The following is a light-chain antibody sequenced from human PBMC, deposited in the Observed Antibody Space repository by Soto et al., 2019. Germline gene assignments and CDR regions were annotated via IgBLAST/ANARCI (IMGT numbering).Light chain of an antibody. CDR3: QQYNSYSPWT. J-gene: IGKJ1*01. CDR1: QSVSGW. Sequence: DIQMTQSPSTLSASVGDTVTVTCRASQSVSGWLAWYQQKPGEAPKLLIYDASSLESGVPSRFSGSGSGTEFTLTISSLQPDDFATYYCQQYNSYSPWTFGQGTKVDFK. V-gene: IGKV1-5*01. CDR2: DAS.